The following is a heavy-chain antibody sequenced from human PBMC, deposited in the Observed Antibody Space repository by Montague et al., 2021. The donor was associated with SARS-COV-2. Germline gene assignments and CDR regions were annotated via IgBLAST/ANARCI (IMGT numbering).Heavy chain of an antibody. CDR2: IDWDDDK. D-gene: IGHD3-9*01. J-gene: IGHJ6*02. V-gene: IGHV2-70*01. Sequence: VKPTQTLTLTCTFSGFSLSTSGMCVSWIRQPPGKALEWLALIDWDDDKYYSTSLKTRLTISKDTSKNQVVLTMTNMDPVDTATYYCARMVTIFSLGGYYYYYGMVVWGQGTTVTVSS. CDR3: ARMVTIFSLGGYYYYYGMVV. CDR1: GFSLSTSGMC.